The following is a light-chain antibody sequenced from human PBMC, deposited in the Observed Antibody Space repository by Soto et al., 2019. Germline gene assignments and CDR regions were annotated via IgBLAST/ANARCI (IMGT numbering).Light chain of an antibody. CDR1: QSVSSY. Sequence: EIVLTQSPATLSLSPGERATLSCRASQSVSSYLTWYQQKPGQAPRLLIYDASNRATGIPARFSGSGSGTDFTLTISSLEPEDFAVYYCQQRTNWPITFCPGTKVDIK. V-gene: IGKV3-11*01. CDR3: QQRTNWPIT. CDR2: DAS. J-gene: IGKJ3*01.